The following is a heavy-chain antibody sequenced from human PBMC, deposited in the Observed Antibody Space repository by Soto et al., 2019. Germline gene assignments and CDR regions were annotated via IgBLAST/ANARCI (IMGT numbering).Heavy chain of an antibody. CDR1: GGTFSSYA. Sequence: ASVKVSCKASGGTFSSYAISWVRQAPGQGLEWMGGIIPIFGTANYAQKFQGRVTITADESTSTAYMELSSLRSEDTAVYYCARFDARAARPSPRAFDIWGQGTMVT. CDR2: IIPIFGTA. V-gene: IGHV1-69*13. D-gene: IGHD6-6*01. J-gene: IGHJ3*02. CDR3: ARFDARAARPSPRAFDI.